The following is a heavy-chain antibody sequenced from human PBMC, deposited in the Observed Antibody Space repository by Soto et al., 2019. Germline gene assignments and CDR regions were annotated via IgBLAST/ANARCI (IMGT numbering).Heavy chain of an antibody. Sequence: GGSLRLSCAASGFTFDDYAMHWVRQAPGKGLEWVSGISWNSGSIGYADSVKGRFTISRDNAKNSLYLQMNSLRAEDTALYYCASAPKGGYSSGWYFDYWGQGTLVTVSS. D-gene: IGHD6-19*01. CDR2: ISWNSGSI. V-gene: IGHV3-9*01. J-gene: IGHJ4*02. CDR3: ASAPKGGYSSGWYFDY. CDR1: GFTFDDYA.